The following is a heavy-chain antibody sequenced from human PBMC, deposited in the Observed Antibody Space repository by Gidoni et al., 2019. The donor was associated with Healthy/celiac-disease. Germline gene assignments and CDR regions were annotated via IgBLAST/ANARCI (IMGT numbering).Heavy chain of an antibody. J-gene: IGHJ4*02. CDR3: AILGYCTNGVCYRSFDY. V-gene: IGHV4-34*01. Sequence: QVQLQQWGAGLLKPSETLSLSCAAYGGSFSAYYCSWIRQPPGKGLEWIGEINHSGSTNYNPSLKSRVTISVDTSKNQFSLKLSSVTAADTAVYYCAILGYCTNGVCYRSFDYWGQGTLVTVSS. CDR1: GGSFSAYY. D-gene: IGHD2-8*01. CDR2: INHSGST.